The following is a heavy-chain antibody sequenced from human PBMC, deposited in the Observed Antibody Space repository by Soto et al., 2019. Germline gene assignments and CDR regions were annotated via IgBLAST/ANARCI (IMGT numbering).Heavy chain of an antibody. CDR1: GFTFSSYA. D-gene: IGHD4-4*01. CDR2: ISGSGGST. V-gene: IGHV3-23*01. Sequence: GSLRLSCAASGFTFSSYAMSWVRQAPGKGLEWVSAISGSGGSTYYADSVKGRFTISRDNSKNTLYLQMNSLRAEDTAVYYCAKDKPLQFYYYYGMDVWGQGTTVTVSS. CDR3: AKDKPLQFYYYYGMDV. J-gene: IGHJ6*02.